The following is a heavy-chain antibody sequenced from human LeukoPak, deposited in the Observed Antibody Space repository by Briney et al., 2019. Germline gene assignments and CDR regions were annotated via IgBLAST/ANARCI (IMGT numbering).Heavy chain of an antibody. J-gene: IGHJ4*02. D-gene: IGHD3-10*01. CDR3: AREGGVLWFGELSPYYFDY. CDR1: GGSISSSSYY. V-gene: IGHV4-39*07. Sequence: SETLSLTCTVSGGSISSSSYYWGWIRQPPGKGLEWIGSIYYSGSTYYNPSLKSRVTISVDTSKNQFSLKLRSVTAADTAVYYCAREGGVLWFGELSPYYFDYWGQGTLVTVSS. CDR2: IYYSGST.